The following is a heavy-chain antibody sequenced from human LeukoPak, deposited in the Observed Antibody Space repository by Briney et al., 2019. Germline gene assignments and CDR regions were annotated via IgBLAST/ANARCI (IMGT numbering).Heavy chain of an antibody. CDR3: ARWGGYCSGGSCYFDY. CDR1: GGTFSSYA. D-gene: IGHD2-15*01. CDR2: IIPIFGTA. J-gene: IGHJ4*02. V-gene: IGHV1-69*05. Sequence: SVKVSCKASGGTFSSYAISWVRQAPGQGLEWMGGIIPIFGTANYAQKFQGRVTITTDESTSTAYMELSSLRSEDTAVYYCARWGGYCSGGSCYFDYWGQGTLVTVSP.